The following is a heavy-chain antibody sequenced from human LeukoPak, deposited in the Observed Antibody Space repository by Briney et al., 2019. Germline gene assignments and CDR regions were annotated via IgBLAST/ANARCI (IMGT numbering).Heavy chain of an antibody. D-gene: IGHD3-10*01. CDR1: GFTFSSYT. CDR3: ARDRSPGNFDY. J-gene: IGHJ4*02. Sequence: GGSLRLSCAASGFTFSSYTMNWVRQAPGKGLEWVSSISSSSTYINYADSVKGRFTISRDNAKNSLYLQMDSLRAEDTAVYYCARDRSPGNFDYWGQGNLVTVSS. CDR2: ISSSSTYI. V-gene: IGHV3-21*01.